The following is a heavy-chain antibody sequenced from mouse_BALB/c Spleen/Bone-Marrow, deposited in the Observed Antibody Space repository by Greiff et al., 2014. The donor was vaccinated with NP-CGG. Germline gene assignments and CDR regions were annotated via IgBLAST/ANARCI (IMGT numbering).Heavy chain of an antibody. Sequence: EVKLMESGPGPVKPSQSLSLTCSVTGYSITSGYYWNWIRQFPGNKLEWMGYISYDGSNNYNPSLKNRISITRDTSKNQFFLKLNSVTTEDTATYYCARDWDGYYFDYWGQGTTLTVSS. D-gene: IGHD2-3*01. V-gene: IGHV3-6*02. CDR1: GYSITSGYY. CDR3: ARDWDGYYFDY. CDR2: ISYDGSN. J-gene: IGHJ2*01.